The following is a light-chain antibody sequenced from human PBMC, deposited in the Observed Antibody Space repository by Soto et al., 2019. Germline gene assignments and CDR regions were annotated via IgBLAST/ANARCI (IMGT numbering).Light chain of an antibody. CDR3: QQYGSSPVA. CDR1: QSVSSR. Sequence: EIVLTQSPGTLSLSPGERATLSCRASQSVSSRLAWYQQKPGQAPRLLISGASSRATGIPDRFSGSGSATDFTLTISRLEPEDFAVYYCQQYGSSPVAFDQGTKVDIK. J-gene: IGKJ1*01. CDR2: GAS. V-gene: IGKV3-20*01.